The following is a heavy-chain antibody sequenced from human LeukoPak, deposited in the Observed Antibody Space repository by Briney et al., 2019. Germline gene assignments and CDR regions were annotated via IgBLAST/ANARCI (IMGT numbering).Heavy chain of an antibody. D-gene: IGHD3-10*01. CDR3: ARRAPYYGSGSYYSLSTPFDY. Sequence: SETLSLTCAVYGGSFSGYYWSWIRQPPGKGLEWIGEINHSGSTNYNPSLKSRVTISVDTSKNQFSLKLSSVTAADMAVYYCARRAPYYGSGSYYSLSTPFDYWGQGTLVTVSS. CDR2: INHSGST. V-gene: IGHV4-34*01. CDR1: GGSFSGYY. J-gene: IGHJ4*02.